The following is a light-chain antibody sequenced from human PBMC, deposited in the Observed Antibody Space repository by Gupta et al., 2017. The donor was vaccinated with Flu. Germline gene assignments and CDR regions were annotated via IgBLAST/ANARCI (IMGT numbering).Light chain of an antibody. V-gene: IGLV1-51*02. Sequence: KVTISCSGSNSNIEKNVVSWYQQFPGTAPKLLSYETNKRPSGIPDRFSGSKSDTSATLDIIGLQTGDEADFYCGTWDNSLRAWVFGGGTKLTVL. CDR2: ETN. CDR3: GTWDNSLRAWV. J-gene: IGLJ3*02. CDR1: NSNIEKNV.